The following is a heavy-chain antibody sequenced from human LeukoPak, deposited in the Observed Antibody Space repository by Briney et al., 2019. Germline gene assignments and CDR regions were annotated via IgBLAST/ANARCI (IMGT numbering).Heavy chain of an antibody. CDR1: GGSISSYY. Sequence: SETRSLTCTVSGGSISSYYWSWIRQPPGKGLEWIGYIYYSGGTNYNPSLKSRVTISVDTSKNQFSLKLSSVTAADTAVYYCARVIVGAINYFDYWGQGTLVTVSS. CDR3: ARVIVGAINYFDY. V-gene: IGHV4-59*01. J-gene: IGHJ4*02. CDR2: IYYSGGT. D-gene: IGHD1-26*01.